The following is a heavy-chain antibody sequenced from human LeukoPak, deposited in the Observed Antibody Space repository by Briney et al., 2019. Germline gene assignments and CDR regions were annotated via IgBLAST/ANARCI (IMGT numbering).Heavy chain of an antibody. D-gene: IGHD3-3*01. CDR3: VKHYDFWSGYQY. V-gene: IGHV4-39*01. CDR1: GGSISSRNYY. CDR2: IYSGST. Sequence: SETLSLTCTVSGGSISSRNYYWGWVRQPPGKGLEWIGSIYSGSTNYNPSLKSRVTISVDTSKNQFSLKLSSVTAADTAVYYCVKHYDFWSGYQYWGQGTLVTVSS. J-gene: IGHJ4*02.